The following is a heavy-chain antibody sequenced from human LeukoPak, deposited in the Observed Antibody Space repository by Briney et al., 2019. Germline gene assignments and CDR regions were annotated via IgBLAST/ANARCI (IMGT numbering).Heavy chain of an antibody. V-gene: IGHV3-30-3*01. CDR2: ISYDGSNK. CDR3: ARDPLDS. Sequence: GGSLRLSCAASELTVSDDYMSWVRQAPGKGLEWVAVISYDGSNKYYADSVKGRFTISRDNSKNTLYLQMNSLRAEDTAVYYGARDPLDSWGQGPLVPVSS. J-gene: IGHJ5*01. CDR1: ELTVSDDY.